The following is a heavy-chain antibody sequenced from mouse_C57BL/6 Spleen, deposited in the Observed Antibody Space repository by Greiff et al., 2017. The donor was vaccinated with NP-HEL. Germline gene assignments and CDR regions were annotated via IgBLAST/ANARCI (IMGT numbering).Heavy chain of an antibody. D-gene: IGHD2-1*01. Sequence: HVQLKQSGPELVKPGASVKLSCKASGYTFTSYDINWVKQRPGQGLEWIGWIYPRDGSTKYNEKFKGKATLTVDTSSSTAYMELHSLTSEDSAVYFGARGGAYGNYDAMDYWGQGTSVTVSS. CDR3: ARGGAYGNYDAMDY. CDR2: IYPRDGST. V-gene: IGHV1-85*01. J-gene: IGHJ4*01. CDR1: GYTFTSYD.